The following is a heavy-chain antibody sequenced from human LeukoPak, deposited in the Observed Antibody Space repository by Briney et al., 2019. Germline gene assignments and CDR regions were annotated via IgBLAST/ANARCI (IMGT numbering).Heavy chain of an antibody. CDR1: GFTFTNYW. CDR2: IKEDGSDK. CDR3: ARLKDAVTIFDC. V-gene: IGHV3-7*01. D-gene: IGHD4-17*01. Sequence: PGGSPRLSCVASGFTFTNYWMSWVRQAPGKGLEWVASIKEDGSDKRYVDAVKGRFTISRDNTKNSLYVQMSSLRAEDTAVYYCARLKDAVTIFDCWGQGILVTVSS. J-gene: IGHJ5*01.